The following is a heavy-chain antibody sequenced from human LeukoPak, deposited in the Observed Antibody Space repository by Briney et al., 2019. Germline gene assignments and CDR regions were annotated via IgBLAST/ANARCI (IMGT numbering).Heavy chain of an antibody. V-gene: IGHV3-48*01. CDR3: ARVQWPREFDY. CDR1: GFTFSTYS. Sequence: PGGSLRLSCAASGFTFSTYSMNWVRQAPGKGLEWISSISSSTSVIYYADSVKGRFTISRDNARNLVFLQTNSLRAEDTSLYYCARVQWPREFDYWGQGTLVAVPS. J-gene: IGHJ4*02. D-gene: IGHD6-19*01. CDR2: ISSSTSVI.